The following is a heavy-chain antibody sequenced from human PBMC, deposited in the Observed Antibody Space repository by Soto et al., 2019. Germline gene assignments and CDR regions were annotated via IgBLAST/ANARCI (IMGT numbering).Heavy chain of an antibody. D-gene: IGHD3-10*01. CDR3: ARQGFGPLHGLVDV. CDR1: GGCISSYY. Sequence: QVQLQESGPGLVKPSETLSLSCTVSGGCISSYYWSWCRQSPGKRMEWIGYVHHSWGSSYNPSLQSRVAISLDTSKSQFSLMVTSVTATDTAVYYCARQGFGPLHGLVDVWGQGTTVTVSS. V-gene: IGHV4-59*08. CDR2: VHHSWGS. J-gene: IGHJ6*02.